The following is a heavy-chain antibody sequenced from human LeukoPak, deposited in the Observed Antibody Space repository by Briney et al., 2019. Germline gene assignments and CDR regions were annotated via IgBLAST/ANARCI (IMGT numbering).Heavy chain of an antibody. CDR1: GGSISSYY. CDR2: IYTSGST. J-gene: IGHJ5*02. D-gene: IGHD6-13*01. CDR3: ARDPEFRTAAGSHNWFDP. V-gene: IGHV4-4*07. Sequence: SETLSLTCTVSGGSISSYYWSWIRQPAGKGLEWIGRIYTSGSTNYNPSLKSRVTMSVDTSKNQFSLKLSSVTAADTAVYYCARDPEFRTAAGSHNWFDPWGQGTLVTVSS.